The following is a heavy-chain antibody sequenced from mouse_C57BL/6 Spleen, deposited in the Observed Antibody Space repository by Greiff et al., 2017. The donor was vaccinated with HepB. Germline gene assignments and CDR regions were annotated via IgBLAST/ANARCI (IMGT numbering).Heavy chain of an antibody. CDR2: ISSGGSYT. CDR1: GFTFSSYG. V-gene: IGHV5-6*01. CDR3: ARHGDYYGSSYADYYAMDY. J-gene: IGHJ4*01. Sequence: EVKLMESGGDLVKPGGSLKLSCAASGFTFSSYGMSWVRQTPDKRLEWVATISSGGSYTYYPDSVKGRFTISRDNAKNTLYLQMSSLKSEDTAMYYCARHGDYYGSSYADYYAMDYWGQGTSVTVSS. D-gene: IGHD1-1*01.